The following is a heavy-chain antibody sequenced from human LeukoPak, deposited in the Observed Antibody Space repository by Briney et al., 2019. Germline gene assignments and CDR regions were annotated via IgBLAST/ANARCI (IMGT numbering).Heavy chain of an antibody. CDR2: INPSGGST. CDR3: ARDSHPVVVITPNWFDP. CDR1: GYTFTSYY. V-gene: IGHV1-46*01. Sequence: GASVKVSCKASGYTFTSYYMHWVRQAPGQGLEWMGIINPSGGSTSYAQKFQGRVTMTRDTSTSTVYMELSSLRSEDTAVYYCARDSHPVVVITPNWFDPWGQGTLVTVSS. J-gene: IGHJ5*02. D-gene: IGHD3-22*01.